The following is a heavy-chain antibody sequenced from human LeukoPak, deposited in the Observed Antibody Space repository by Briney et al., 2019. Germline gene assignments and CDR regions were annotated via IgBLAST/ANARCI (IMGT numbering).Heavy chain of an antibody. D-gene: IGHD3-16*01. J-gene: IGHJ4*02. CDR3: VRDNGGEHL. CDR2: INNDGSST. Sequence: GGSLRLSCAASGFTFSSYWMYWVRQAPGKGLVWVSRINNDGSSTIYADSVKGRLTISRDNAKNTLYLQMNSLRDDDTAVYYCVRDNGGEHLWGQGTLVTVSS. CDR1: GFTFSSYW. V-gene: IGHV3-74*01.